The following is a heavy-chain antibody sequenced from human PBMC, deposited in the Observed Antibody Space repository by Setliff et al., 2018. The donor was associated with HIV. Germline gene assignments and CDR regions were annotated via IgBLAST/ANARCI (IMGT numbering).Heavy chain of an antibody. CDR2: IIPIFGTA. CDR1: GGTFSSYA. D-gene: IGHD1-26*01. Sequence: ASVKVSCKASGGTFSSYAISWVRQAPGQGLEWMGGIIPIFGTANYAQKFQGRVTITMDESTSTAYMQLSSLRSEDTAVYYCTTDWSFRAFDIWGQGTMVTVSS. J-gene: IGHJ3*02. CDR3: TTDWSFRAFDI. V-gene: IGHV1-69*05.